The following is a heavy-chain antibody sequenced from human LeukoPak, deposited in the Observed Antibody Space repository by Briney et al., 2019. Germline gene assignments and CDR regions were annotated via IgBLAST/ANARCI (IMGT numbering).Heavy chain of an antibody. CDR1: GYTFTSYY. D-gene: IGHD6-13*01. CDR3: ARDPESAAAGHAFDI. CDR2: INPSGGST. Sequence: ASVKVSCKASGYTFTSYYMHWVRQAPGQGLEWMGIINPSGGSTSYAQKFQGRVTMTRDMSTSTVYMELSSLRSEDTAVYYCARDPESAAAGHAFDIWGQGTMVTVSS. J-gene: IGHJ3*02. V-gene: IGHV1-46*01.